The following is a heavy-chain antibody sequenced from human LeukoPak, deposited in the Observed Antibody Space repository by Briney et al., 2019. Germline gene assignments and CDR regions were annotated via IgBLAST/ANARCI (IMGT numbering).Heavy chain of an antibody. J-gene: IGHJ4*02. CDR2: ISSSSSYI. Sequence: GGSLRLSCAASGFTFSSYSMNWVRQAPGKGLEWVSSISSSSSYIYYADSVKGRFTISRDNAKNSLYLQMNSLRAEDTAVYYCARDLRQWELPRFSDYWGQGTLVTVSS. CDR3: ARDLRQWELPRFSDY. V-gene: IGHV3-21*01. D-gene: IGHD1-26*01. CDR1: GFTFSSYS.